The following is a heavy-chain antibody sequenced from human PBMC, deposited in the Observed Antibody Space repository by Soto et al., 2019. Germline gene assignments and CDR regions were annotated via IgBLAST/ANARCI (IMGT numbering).Heavy chain of an antibody. Sequence: EVHLVESGGALVQPGGSLRLSCAASGFSFSTFEMNWVRQAPGKGLEWVAYINSGGDTIHYADSVRGRFTVSRDNAKNSLFLQMNSLRVEDTALYYCARDRAAGGYWGQGTLVTVSS. D-gene: IGHD6-13*01. V-gene: IGHV3-48*03. CDR1: GFSFSTFE. J-gene: IGHJ4*02. CDR3: ARDRAAGGY. CDR2: INSGGDTI.